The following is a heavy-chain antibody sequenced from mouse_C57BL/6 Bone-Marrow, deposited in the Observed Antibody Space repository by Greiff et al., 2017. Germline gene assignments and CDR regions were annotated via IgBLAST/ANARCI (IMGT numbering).Heavy chain of an antibody. CDR1: GFSLSTFGMG. CDR3: ARIDTTVVATYNYFDY. Sequence: QVTLKESGPGILQPSQTLSLTCSFSGFSLSTFGMGVGWIRQPSGKGLEWLAHIWWDDDKYYNPALKSRLTISKDTSKNQVFLKIANVDTADTATYYCARIDTTVVATYNYFDYWGQGTTLTVSS. J-gene: IGHJ2*01. V-gene: IGHV8-8*01. D-gene: IGHD1-1*01. CDR2: IWWDDDK.